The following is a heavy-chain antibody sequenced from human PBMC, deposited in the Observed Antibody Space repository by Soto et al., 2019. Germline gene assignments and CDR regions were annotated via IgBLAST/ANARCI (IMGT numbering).Heavy chain of an antibody. J-gene: IGHJ4*02. Sequence: EVQLVESGGGLVQPGGSLRLSCAASGFIFRSYWMSWVRQAPGKGLEWVANIKDDGSDKYYVDSVKGRFTISRDNAKNALYRQMNSLTFEDTAVYDCARSPPLGPPGYWGQGTLVTVSA. CDR1: GFIFRSYW. CDR2: IKDDGSDK. CDR3: ARSPPLGPPGY. V-gene: IGHV3-7*01.